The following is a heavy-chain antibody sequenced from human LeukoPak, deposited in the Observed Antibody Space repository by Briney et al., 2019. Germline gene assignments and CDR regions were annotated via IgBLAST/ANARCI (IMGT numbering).Heavy chain of an antibody. J-gene: IGHJ3*02. CDR2: ISGSGGST. Sequence: PGGSLRLSCAASGFTFSSYAMSWVRQAPGKGLEWVSAISGSGGSTYYADSVKSRFTISRDNSKNTLYLPMNNLRAEGTDVYYCAKGGSGYYNDGFDIWGQGTMVTVSS. V-gene: IGHV3-23*01. D-gene: IGHD3-22*01. CDR1: GFTFSSYA. CDR3: AKGGSGYYNDGFDI.